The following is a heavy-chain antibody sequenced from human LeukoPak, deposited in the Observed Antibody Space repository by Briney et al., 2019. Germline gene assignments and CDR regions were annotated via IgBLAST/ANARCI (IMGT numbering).Heavy chain of an antibody. D-gene: IGHD3/OR15-3a*01. J-gene: IGHJ4*02. Sequence: GGSPRLSCAASGFTFSTYSINWVRQAPGKGLEWVSYISSRSSTIYYADSVKGRFTISRDNAKNSLYLQMNSLRDEDTAVYYCARGTYYFDYWGQGTLVTVSS. CDR2: ISSRSSTI. CDR1: GFTFSTYS. V-gene: IGHV3-48*02. CDR3: ARGTYYFDY.